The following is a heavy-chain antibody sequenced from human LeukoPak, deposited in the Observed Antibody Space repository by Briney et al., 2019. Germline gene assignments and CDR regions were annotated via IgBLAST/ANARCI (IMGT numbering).Heavy chain of an antibody. CDR3: VRDSSGYYEVFDY. CDR2: IDTSNYI. D-gene: IGHD3-22*01. V-gene: IGHV3-21*01. J-gene: IGHJ4*02. CDR1: GFTFNSYN. Sequence: GGSLGLSCAASGFTFNSYNMNWVRQAPGKGLEWVSSIDTSNYIYYADSVKGRFTISRDNARNSLFLQMNSLRAEDTAVYYCVRDSSGYYEVFDYWGQGTLVAVSS.